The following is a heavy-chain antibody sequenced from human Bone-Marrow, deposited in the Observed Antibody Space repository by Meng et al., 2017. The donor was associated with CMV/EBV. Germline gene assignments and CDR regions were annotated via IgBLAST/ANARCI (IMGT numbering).Heavy chain of an antibody. D-gene: IGHD3-10*01. CDR2: ISSSGSTI. CDR1: GFTFSSYS. J-gene: IGHJ4*02. CDR3: AREWLGSVIRRSGLSIHLDY. V-gene: IGHV3-48*04. Sequence: GESLKISCAASGFTFSSYSMNWVRQAPGKGLEWVSYISSSGSTIYYADSVKGRFTISRDNAKNSLYLQMNSLRAEDTAVYYCAREWLGSVIRRSGLSIHLDYWGQGTLVTVSS.